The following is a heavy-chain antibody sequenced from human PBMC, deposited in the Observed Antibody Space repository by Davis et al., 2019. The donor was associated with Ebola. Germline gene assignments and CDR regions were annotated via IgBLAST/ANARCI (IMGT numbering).Heavy chain of an antibody. D-gene: IGHD5-18*01. CDR2: IYYSGST. CDR1: GGSISSYY. V-gene: IGHV4-59*01. Sequence: SETLSLTCTVSGGSISSYYWSWIRQPPGKGLEWIGYIYYSGSTNYNPSLKSRVTISVDTSKNQFSLKLSSVTAADTAVYYCARLPDTAMVDNWFDPWGQGTLVTVSS. CDR3: ARLPDTAMVDNWFDP. J-gene: IGHJ5*02.